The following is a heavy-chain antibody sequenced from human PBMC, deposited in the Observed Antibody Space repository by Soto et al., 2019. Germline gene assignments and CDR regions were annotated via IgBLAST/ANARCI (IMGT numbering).Heavy chain of an antibody. D-gene: IGHD3-22*01. V-gene: IGHV3-30*18. CDR3: AKEGYDSSGYH. CDR1: GFTFSSYG. Sequence: QVQLLESGGGVVQPGRSLRLSCAASGFTFSSYGMHWVRQAPGKGLEWVAVISYDGSNKYYADSVKGRFTISRDNSKNTLYLKMNSLRAEDTAVYYCAKEGYDSSGYHWGQGTLVTVSS. J-gene: IGHJ4*02. CDR2: ISYDGSNK.